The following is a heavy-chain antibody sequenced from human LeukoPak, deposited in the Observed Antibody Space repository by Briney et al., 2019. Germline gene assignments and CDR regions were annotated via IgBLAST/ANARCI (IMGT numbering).Heavy chain of an antibody. V-gene: IGHV1-46*01. CDR2: LNPSGGSS. D-gene: IGHD5-24*01. CDR3: ASDYKNGMDV. CDR1: GYTVTTYY. Sequence: ASVKVSCKASGYTVTTYYMHWVRQAPGQGLEWMGILNPSGGSSSYAQKFQGRATLTRATSTSTVYMELSSLRSEDTAVYYCASDYKNGMDVWGQGTTVIVSS. J-gene: IGHJ6*02.